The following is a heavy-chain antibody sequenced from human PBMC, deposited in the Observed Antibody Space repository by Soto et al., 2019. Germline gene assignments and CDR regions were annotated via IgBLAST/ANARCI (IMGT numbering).Heavy chain of an antibody. Sequence: QVQLVQSGAEVKKPGSSVKVSCEASGGTFSSYPINWVRQAPGQGLEWMGGIIPFFGTSDYAQNFQGRVTITADESTSTAYMELRSLRSEDTAVYYCARVGHITNYGMAVWGQGTTVTVSS. CDR2: IIPFFGTS. J-gene: IGHJ6*02. CDR1: GGTFSSYP. CDR3: ARVGHITNYGMAV. D-gene: IGHD1-26*01. V-gene: IGHV1-69*19.